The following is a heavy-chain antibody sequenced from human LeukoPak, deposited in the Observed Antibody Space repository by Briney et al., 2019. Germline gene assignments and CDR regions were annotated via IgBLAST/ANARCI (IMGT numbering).Heavy chain of an antibody. D-gene: IGHD6-13*01. J-gene: IGHJ6*02. CDR3: ARDWVAAAGPYYYYYGMDV. CDR1: GGTFSSYA. V-gene: IGHV1-69*05. Sequence: SVKVSCKASGGTFSSYAISWVRQAPGQGLEWMGGIIPIFGTANYAQKFQGRVTITTDESTSTAYMELSSLRSEDTAVYYCARDWVAAAGPYYYYYGMDVWGQGTTVTVSS. CDR2: IIPIFGTA.